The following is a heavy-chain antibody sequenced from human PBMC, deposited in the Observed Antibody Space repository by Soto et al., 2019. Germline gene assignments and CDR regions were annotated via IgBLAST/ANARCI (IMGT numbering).Heavy chain of an antibody. CDR1: GFTFTSSA. J-gene: IGHJ4*02. CDR2: IVVGSGNT. CDR3: AAAAGTRDFDY. V-gene: IGHV1-58*01. D-gene: IGHD3-10*01. Sequence: QMQLVQSGPEVKKPGTSVKVSCKASGFTFTSSAVQWVRQARGQRLEWIGWIVVGSGNTNYAQKFQERVTITRDMSTSTADMELSSLRSEDTAVYYCAAAAGTRDFDYWGQGTLVTVSS.